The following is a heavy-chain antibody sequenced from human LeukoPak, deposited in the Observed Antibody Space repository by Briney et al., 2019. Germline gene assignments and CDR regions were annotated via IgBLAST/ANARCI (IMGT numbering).Heavy chain of an antibody. V-gene: IGHV1-69*13. Sequence: SVNVSCKASGGTFSSYAISWVRQAPGQGLEWMGGIIPIFVTANYAQKFQGRVTITADESTSTAYMELSSLRSEDTAVYYCARWDYGGNPGNYWGQGTLVTVSS. CDR3: ARWDYGGNPGNY. J-gene: IGHJ4*02. CDR2: IIPIFVTA. CDR1: GGTFSSYA. D-gene: IGHD4-23*01.